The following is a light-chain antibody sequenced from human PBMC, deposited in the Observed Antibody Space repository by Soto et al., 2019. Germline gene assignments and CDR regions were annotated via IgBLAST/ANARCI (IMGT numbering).Light chain of an antibody. CDR3: CSYAGSFTFDV. J-gene: IGLJ2*01. V-gene: IGLV2-23*03. CDR2: EGS. CDR1: SSDVGNYNL. Sequence: QSALTQPASVSGSPGQSITISCTGTSSDVGNYNLVSWYQQFPGKAPKLIIYEGSRQPSGVSNRFSGSKSGNTASLTISGLQAEDEADYYCCSYAGSFTFDVFGGGTKVTVL.